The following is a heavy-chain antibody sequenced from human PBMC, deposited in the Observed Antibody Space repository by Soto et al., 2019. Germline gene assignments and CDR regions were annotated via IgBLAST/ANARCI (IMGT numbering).Heavy chain of an antibody. J-gene: IGHJ6*02. CDR1: GGTFSSYA. V-gene: IGHV1-69*13. CDR3: ARGSEGTQPSFYYYGMDV. D-gene: IGHD1-1*01. Sequence: ASVKVSCKASGGTFSSYAISWVRQAPGQGLEWMGGIIPIFGTANYAQKFQGRVTITADESTSTAYMELSSLRSEDTAVYYCARGSEGTQPSFYYYGMDVWGQGTTVTVSS. CDR2: IIPIFGTA.